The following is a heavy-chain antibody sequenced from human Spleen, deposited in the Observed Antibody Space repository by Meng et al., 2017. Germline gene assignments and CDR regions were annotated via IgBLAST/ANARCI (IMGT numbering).Heavy chain of an antibody. CDR1: GGFISSYY. CDR2: IYYSGST. V-gene: IGHV4-59*08. J-gene: IGHJ6*02. CDR3: AKARRSRGWTENYYGMDV. D-gene: IGHD6-19*01. Sequence: SETLSLTCTVSGGFISSYYWSWIRQPPGKGLEWIGYIYYSGSTNYNPSLKSRVTISVDTSKNQFYLKLSSVTAADTALYHCAKARRSRGWTENYYGMDVWGQGTTVTVSS.